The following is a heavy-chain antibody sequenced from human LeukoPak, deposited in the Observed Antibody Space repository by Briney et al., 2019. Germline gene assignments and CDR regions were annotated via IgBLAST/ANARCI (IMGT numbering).Heavy chain of an antibody. Sequence: GASVKVSCKASGYTFIGYYMHWVRQAPGQGLEWMGWINPNSGGTNYVQNFQGRVTMTRDTSMSTAYMELSSLTSDDTAVYYCARGGQIYDYVWGSYLEFWGQGTLVTVSS. J-gene: IGHJ4*02. CDR1: GYTFIGYY. V-gene: IGHV1-2*02. CDR3: ARGGQIYDYVWGSYLEF. D-gene: IGHD3-16*02. CDR2: INPNSGGT.